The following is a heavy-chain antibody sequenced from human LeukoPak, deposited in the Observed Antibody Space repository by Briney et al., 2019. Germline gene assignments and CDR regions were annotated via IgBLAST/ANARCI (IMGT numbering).Heavy chain of an antibody. CDR1: GDSINDYY. J-gene: IGHJ4*02. CDR2: IYYSGNT. CDR3: ARRKAKTPNYFDY. Sequence: PSETLSLTCTVSGDSINDYYWTWIRQPPGKGLEWIGYIYYSGNTNYNPSLKSRVTISLDTSKNQFSLTLTSVTAADTAMYYCARRKAKTPNYFDYWGQGALVTVSS. V-gene: IGHV4-59*08.